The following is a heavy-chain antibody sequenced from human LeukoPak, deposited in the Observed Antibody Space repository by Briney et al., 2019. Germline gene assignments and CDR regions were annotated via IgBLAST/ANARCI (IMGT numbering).Heavy chain of an antibody. CDR3: TKASLPYSGSYLAFDI. D-gene: IGHD1-26*01. J-gene: IGHJ3*02. Sequence: GGSLRLSCAASGFTFSTYGMHWVRQAPGKGLEWVAFIRYDGSDKYYADSVKGRFTISRDNSMNTLYLQMNSLRPEDTAVYYCTKASLPYSGSYLAFDIWGQGTMVTVSS. V-gene: IGHV3-30*02. CDR2: IRYDGSDK. CDR1: GFTFSTYG.